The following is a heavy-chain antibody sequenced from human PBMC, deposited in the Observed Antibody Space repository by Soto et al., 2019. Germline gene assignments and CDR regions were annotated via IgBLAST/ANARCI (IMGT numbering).Heavy chain of an antibody. Sequence: GGSLRLSFVASVFPFVSHGMHWVRPAPGKGLEWVAVISYDETNEHYVDSVKGRFTISRDNSKSILYLQMNRLRPEDTAVYKCAKDLRTTISDYGMDVWGQGTT. CDR1: VFPFVSHG. CDR3: AKDLRTTISDYGMDV. J-gene: IGHJ6*02. CDR2: ISYDETNE. V-gene: IGHV3-30*18.